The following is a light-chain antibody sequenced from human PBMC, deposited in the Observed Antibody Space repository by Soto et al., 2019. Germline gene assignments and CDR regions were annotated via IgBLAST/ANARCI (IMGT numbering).Light chain of an antibody. V-gene: IGKV3D-15*01. CDR1: QSVSSY. J-gene: IGKJ1*01. CDR2: GAS. Sequence: EIVMTQSPATLSVPPGERVTLSCRASQSVSSYLTWYQQKPGQAPRLLIYGASSRATGIPDRFSGSGSGTDVTITISRLEKEDCAVYYCQQSADWPRTFGQGTKVDI. CDR3: QQSADWPRT.